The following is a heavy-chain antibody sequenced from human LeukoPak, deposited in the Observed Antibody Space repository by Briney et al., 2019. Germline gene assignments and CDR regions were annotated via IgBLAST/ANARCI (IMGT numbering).Heavy chain of an antibody. D-gene: IGHD6-19*01. V-gene: IGHV3-33*01. CDR1: GFTFSSYG. CDR2: TWYDGSNK. J-gene: IGHJ4*02. CDR3: ARDSQWLAPFDY. Sequence: GRSLRLSCAASGFTFSSYGMHWVRQAPGKGLEWVAVTWYDGSNKYYADSVKGRFTISGDNSKNTLYLQMNSLRAEDTAVYYCARDSQWLAPFDYWGQGTLVTVSS.